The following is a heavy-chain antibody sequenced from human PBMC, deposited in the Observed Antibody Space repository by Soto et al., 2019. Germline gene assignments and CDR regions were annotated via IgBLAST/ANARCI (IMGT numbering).Heavy chain of an antibody. V-gene: IGHV4-34*01. Sequence: QLRLQQWGPGLWKPSETLSSAGAVSGGSFSGYFWTWIRHPQGMGREGVGEINTIGTSNLSPSLKSRVTISVDTSKNQFSLRLSLMTAADAALYYCARGVGSSASDYYYNGMDVWGHGTTVTVSS. D-gene: IGHD6-19*01. CDR3: ARGVGSSASDYYYNGMDV. J-gene: IGHJ6*02. CDR2: INTIGTS. CDR1: GGSFSGYF.